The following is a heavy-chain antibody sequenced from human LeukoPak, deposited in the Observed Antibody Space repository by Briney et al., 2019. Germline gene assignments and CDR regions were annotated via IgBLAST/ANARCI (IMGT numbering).Heavy chain of an antibody. Sequence: GGSLRLSCAASGFTFDDYAMGWVRQAPGKGLEWVSGINWNGGSTGYADSVKGRFTISRDNVKNSLYLQMNSLRAEDTALYYCARGSGSDDAFDLWGQGTMVTVSS. D-gene: IGHD1-26*01. CDR2: INWNGGST. J-gene: IGHJ3*01. V-gene: IGHV3-20*04. CDR3: ARGSGSDDAFDL. CDR1: GFTFDDYA.